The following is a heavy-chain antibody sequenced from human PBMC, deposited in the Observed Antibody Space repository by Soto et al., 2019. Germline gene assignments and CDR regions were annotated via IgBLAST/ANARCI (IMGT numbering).Heavy chain of an antibody. V-gene: IGHV3-66*01. J-gene: IGHJ6*03. D-gene: IGHD3-3*01. Sequence: PGGSLRLSCAASGFTVSSNYMSWVRQAPGKGLEWVSVIYSGGSTYYADSVKGRFTISRDNSKNTLYLQMNSLRAEDTAVYYCARDRFPLHYDFWSGPSHMDVSGKGTTVTVSS. CDR2: IYSGGST. CDR1: GFTVSSNY. CDR3: ARDRFPLHYDFWSGPSHMDV.